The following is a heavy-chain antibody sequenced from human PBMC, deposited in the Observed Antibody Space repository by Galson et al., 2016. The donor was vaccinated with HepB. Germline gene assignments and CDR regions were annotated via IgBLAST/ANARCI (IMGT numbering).Heavy chain of an antibody. Sequence: SLRLSCATSGFTFTNYGCHWVRQAPGKGLEWLAVIWYDGSYKFYADSVRGRLTLSRDNANNTVYLQMDSLRAEDTAVYYCARDGLQPALDYWGQGSLVTVSS. CDR1: GFTFTNYG. CDR2: IWYDGSYK. V-gene: IGHV3-33*01. J-gene: IGHJ4*02. D-gene: IGHD3-16*01. CDR3: ARDGLQPALDY.